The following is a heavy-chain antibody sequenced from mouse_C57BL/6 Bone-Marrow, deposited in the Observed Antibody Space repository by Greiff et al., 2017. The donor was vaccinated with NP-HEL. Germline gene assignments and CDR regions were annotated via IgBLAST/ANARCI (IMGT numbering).Heavy chain of an antibody. J-gene: IGHJ4*01. D-gene: IGHD1-1*02. V-gene: IGHV1-74*01. CDR2: IHPSDSDT. CDR3: AINGGSRDYCYYAMDY. Sequence: VKQRPGQGLEWIGRIHPSDSDTNYNQKFKGKATLTVDKSSSTAYMQLSSLTSEDSAVYYCAINGGSRDYCYYAMDYWGQGTSVTVSS.